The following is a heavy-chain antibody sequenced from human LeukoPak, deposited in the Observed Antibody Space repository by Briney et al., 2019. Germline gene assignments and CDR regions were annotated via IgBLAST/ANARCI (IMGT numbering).Heavy chain of an antibody. Sequence: SQTLSLTSTVSGGSISSYYWSWIRQPPGKGLEWIGYIYYSGSNNYNPSLKSRVTISVDTSKNQFSLKLSSVTAADTAVYYCARQNRAFDAFDIWGQGTMVTVSS. J-gene: IGHJ3*02. CDR1: GGSISSYY. D-gene: IGHD3-10*01. V-gene: IGHV4-59*08. CDR3: ARQNRAFDAFDI. CDR2: IYYSGSN.